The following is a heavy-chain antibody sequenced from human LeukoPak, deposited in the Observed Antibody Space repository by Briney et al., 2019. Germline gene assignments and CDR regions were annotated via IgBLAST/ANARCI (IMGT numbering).Heavy chain of an antibody. CDR1: GFTFSSYA. J-gene: IGHJ4*02. Sequence: GGSLRLSCAASGFTFSSYAMSWVRQAPGKGLEWVSGISGSGGSTYYADSVKGRFTISRDNAKNSLYLQMNSLRAEDTAVYYCARELVYSSSWYYFDYWGQGTLVTVSS. CDR3: ARELVYSSSWYYFDY. CDR2: ISGSGGST. V-gene: IGHV3-23*01. D-gene: IGHD6-13*01.